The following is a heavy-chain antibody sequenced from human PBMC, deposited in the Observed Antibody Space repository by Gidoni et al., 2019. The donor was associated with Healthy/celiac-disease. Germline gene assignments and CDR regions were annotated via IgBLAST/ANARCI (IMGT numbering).Heavy chain of an antibody. D-gene: IGHD6-19*01. Sequence: EVQLVESGGGLVQPGGSLRLSCAASGFTFSSYWMSWVRQAPGKGLEWVANIKQDGSEKYYVDSVKSRFTISRDNAKNSLYLQVNSLRAEDTAVYYCARDQLGSGWYYLDRTDNYFDYWGQGTLVTVSS. CDR1: GFTFSSYW. J-gene: IGHJ4*02. V-gene: IGHV3-7*01. CDR2: IKQDGSEK. CDR3: ARDQLGSGWYYLDRTDNYFDY.